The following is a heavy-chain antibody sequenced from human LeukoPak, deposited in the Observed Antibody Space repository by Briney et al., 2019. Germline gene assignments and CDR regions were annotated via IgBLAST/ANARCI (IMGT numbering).Heavy chain of an antibody. CDR1: GFTFSSYS. CDR3: ARALRGITMILVAFDI. V-gene: IGHV3-21*04. Sequence: KPGGSLRLSCAASGFTFSSYSMNWVRQAPGKGLEWVSSISSSSSYIYYADSVKGRFTISRDNAKNSLYLQMNSLRAEDTAVYYCARALRGITMILVAFDIWGQGTMVTVSS. J-gene: IGHJ3*02. CDR2: ISSSSSYI. D-gene: IGHD3-22*01.